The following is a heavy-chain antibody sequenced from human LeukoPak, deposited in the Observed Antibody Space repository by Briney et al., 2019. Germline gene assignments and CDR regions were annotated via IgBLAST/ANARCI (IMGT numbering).Heavy chain of an antibody. CDR3: ARVGHYDYVWGSYRPDAFDI. CDR1: GFTFSSYS. V-gene: IGHV3-48*02. D-gene: IGHD3-16*02. CDR2: ISSSSSTI. J-gene: IGHJ3*02. Sequence: GGSLRLSCAASGFTFSSYSMNWVRQAPGKGLEWVSYISSSSSTIYYADSVKGRFTISRDNAKNSLYLQMNSLRDEDTAVYYCARVGHYDYVWGSYRPDAFDIWGQGTMVTVSS.